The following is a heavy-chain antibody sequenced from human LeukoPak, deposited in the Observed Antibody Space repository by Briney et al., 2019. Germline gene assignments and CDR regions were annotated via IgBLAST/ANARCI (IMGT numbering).Heavy chain of an antibody. CDR2: IKQDGSEA. J-gene: IGHJ5*02. CDR1: GFTFSSYW. CDR3: ARVLSGSWDWFDP. D-gene: IGHD3-22*01. V-gene: IGHV3-7*01. Sequence: PGGSLRLSCAASGFTFSSYWMTWVRQAPGKGLEWVANIKQDGSEAYYVDSVKGRFTVSRDNAKNTVYLQMNSLRAEDTAVYYCARVLSGSWDWFDPWGQGTLVTVSS.